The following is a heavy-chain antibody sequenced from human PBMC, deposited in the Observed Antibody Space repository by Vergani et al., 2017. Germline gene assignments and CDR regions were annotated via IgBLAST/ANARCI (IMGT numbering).Heavy chain of an antibody. CDR3: ARWVEGQYYFDY. D-gene: IGHD1-1*01. CDR2: INHSGST. J-gene: IGHJ4*02. Sequence: QVQLQQWGAGLLKPSETLSLTCGVFGGSFSGFHWSWIRQPPGKGLEWIGEINHSGSTNYNPSLKSRVTISLDTSKNHFTLKLSSVTAAETAVYDCARWVEGQYYFDYWGQGTLVTVSS. V-gene: IGHV4-34*01. CDR1: GGSFSGFH.